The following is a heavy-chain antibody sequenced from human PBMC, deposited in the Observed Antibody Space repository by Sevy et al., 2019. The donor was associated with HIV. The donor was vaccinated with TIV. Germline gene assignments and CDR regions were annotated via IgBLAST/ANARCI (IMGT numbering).Heavy chain of an antibody. J-gene: IGHJ4*02. CDR2: ITGSGGST. CDR1: GFTFSSYA. CDR3: AKGVIMAREIDY. V-gene: IGHV3-23*01. D-gene: IGHD3-10*01. Sequence: GGSLRLSCAASGFTFSSYAMSWVRQAPGKGLEWVSAITGSGGSTYYADSVKGRFTISRDNSKNTLYLQMNSLRAEDTDVYYSAKGVIMAREIDYWGQGALVTVSS.